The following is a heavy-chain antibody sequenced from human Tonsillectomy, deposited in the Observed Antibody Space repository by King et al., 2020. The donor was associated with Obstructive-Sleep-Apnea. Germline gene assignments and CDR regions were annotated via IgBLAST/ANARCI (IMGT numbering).Heavy chain of an antibody. V-gene: IGHV4-30-4*01. CDR3: ARGIIWFGELRWFDP. J-gene: IGHJ5*02. CDR2: IYYSGST. D-gene: IGHD3-10*01. Sequence: QLQESGPGLVKPSQTLSLTCTVSGGSISSGDYYWSWIRQPPGKGLEWIGCIYYSGSTYHTPSLKSRVTISLDTSKNQYYLKLRSVTAADTAVYYCARGIIWFGELRWFDPWGQGTLVTVSS. CDR1: GGSISSGDYY.